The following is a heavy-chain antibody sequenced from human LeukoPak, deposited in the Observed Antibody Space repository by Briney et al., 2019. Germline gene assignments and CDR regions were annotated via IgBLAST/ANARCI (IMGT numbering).Heavy chain of an antibody. CDR2: ISPSGDIK. CDR3: AKDDAWLRFGE. CDR1: GFTFSNHG. Sequence: GGSLRLSCATSGFTFSNHGMNWVRQAPGKGLEWVSGISPSGDIKYYADSVKGRFTISRDNSRNTVYLEVISLTDEDTAVYYCAKDDAWLRFGEWSQGTLVTVSS. D-gene: IGHD3-10*01. V-gene: IGHV3-23*01. J-gene: IGHJ4*02.